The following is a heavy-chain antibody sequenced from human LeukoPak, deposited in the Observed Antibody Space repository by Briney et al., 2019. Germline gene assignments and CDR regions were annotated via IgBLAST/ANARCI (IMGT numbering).Heavy chain of an antibody. CDR3: ARPPRIGRSGYYWY. D-gene: IGHD3-3*01. Sequence: SETLSLTCAVYGGSFSGYYWTLIRQPPGKGLEWIGEINHSGSTNYNPSLKSRVTISVDTSKNQFSLKLSSVTAADTAVYYCARPPRIGRSGYYWYWGQGTLVTVSS. V-gene: IGHV4-34*01. CDR1: GGSFSGYY. J-gene: IGHJ4*02. CDR2: INHSGST.